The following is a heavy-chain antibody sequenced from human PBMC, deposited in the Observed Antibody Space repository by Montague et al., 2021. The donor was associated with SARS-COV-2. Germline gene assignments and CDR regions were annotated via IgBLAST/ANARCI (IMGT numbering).Heavy chain of an antibody. CDR1: GFTFSSYS. CDR3: ARDSNDILTGYYAFDI. CDR2: ISSSSSYI. J-gene: IGHJ3*02. D-gene: IGHD3-9*01. V-gene: IGHV3-21*01. Sequence: SLRLSCAASGFTFSSYSMNWVRQAPGKGLEWVSPISSSSSYIYYADSVKGRFTISRDNAKNSLYLQMNSLRAEDTAVYYCARDSNDILTGYYAFDIWGQGTMVTVSS.